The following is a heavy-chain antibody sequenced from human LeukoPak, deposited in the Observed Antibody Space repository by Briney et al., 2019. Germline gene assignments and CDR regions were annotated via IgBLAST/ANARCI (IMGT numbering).Heavy chain of an antibody. Sequence: GGSLRLSCAASGFTFSSYSMNWVRQAPGKGLEWVANIKQDGSEKYYVDSVKGRFTISRDNAKNSLYLQMNSLRAEDTAVYYCASRWSGYPSDYWGQGTLVTVSS. CDR2: IKQDGSEK. V-gene: IGHV3-7*01. CDR1: GFTFSSYS. CDR3: ASRWSGYPSDY. J-gene: IGHJ4*02. D-gene: IGHD3-3*01.